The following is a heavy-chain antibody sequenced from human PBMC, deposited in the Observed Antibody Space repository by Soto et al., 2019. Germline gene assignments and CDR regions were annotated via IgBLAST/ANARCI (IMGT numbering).Heavy chain of an antibody. D-gene: IGHD6-13*01. V-gene: IGHV3-33*01. CDR2: IWYDGSNK. CDR1: GFTFSSYG. Sequence: QVQLLESGGGVVQPGRSLRLSCAASGFTFSSYGMHWVRQAPGKGLEWVAVIWYDGSNKYYADSVKGRFTISRDNSKNTLYLQMNSLRAEDTAVYYCARGCPYSSSWFCHFDYWGQGTLVTVSS. CDR3: ARGCPYSSSWFCHFDY. J-gene: IGHJ4*02.